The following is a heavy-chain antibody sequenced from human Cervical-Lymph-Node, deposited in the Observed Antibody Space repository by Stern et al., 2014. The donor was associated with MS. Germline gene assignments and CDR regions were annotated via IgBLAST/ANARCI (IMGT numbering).Heavy chain of an antibody. V-gene: IGHV3-48*01. Sequence: EMQLVESGGGLVQPGGSLRLSCAASGFTFSSYSMNWVRQAPGTGLERVSYIRSSSSTIYYADSVKGRFTISRDNAKNSLYLQMNSLRAEDTAVYYCARAEDYYDSSGYLGYYFDYWGQGTLVTVSS. CDR2: IRSSSSTI. J-gene: IGHJ4*02. CDR3: ARAEDYYDSSGYLGYYFDY. CDR1: GFTFSSYS. D-gene: IGHD3-22*01.